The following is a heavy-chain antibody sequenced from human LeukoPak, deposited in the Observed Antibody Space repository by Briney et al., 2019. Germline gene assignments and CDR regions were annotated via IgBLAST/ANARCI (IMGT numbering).Heavy chain of an antibody. CDR1: GGSISSYY. Sequence: SSETLSLTCTVSGGSISSYYWSWIRQPPGKGLEWIGYIYYSGSTNYNPSLKSRVTISVDTSKNQFSLKLSSVTAADTAVYYCARLPPHYYYYYGMDVWGQGTTVTVSS. J-gene: IGHJ6*02. V-gene: IGHV4-59*08. CDR2: IYYSGST. CDR3: ARLPPHYYYYYGMDV.